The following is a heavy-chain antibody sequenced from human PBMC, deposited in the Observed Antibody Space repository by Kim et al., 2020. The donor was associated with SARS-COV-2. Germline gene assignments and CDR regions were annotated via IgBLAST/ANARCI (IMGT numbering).Heavy chain of an antibody. D-gene: IGHD6-6*01. J-gene: IGHJ5*02. V-gene: IGHV1-2*02. Sequence: NYGQNVQGRVTMTRDTSITTAYMELSRLRSDDTAVYYCAIVSGWDNWFDPWGQGTLVTVSS. CDR3: AIVSGWDNWFDP.